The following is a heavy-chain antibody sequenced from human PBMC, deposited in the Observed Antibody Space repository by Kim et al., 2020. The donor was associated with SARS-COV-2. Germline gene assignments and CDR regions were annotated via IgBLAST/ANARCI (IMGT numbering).Heavy chain of an antibody. J-gene: IGHJ4*02. CDR2: ISHDGRQT. D-gene: IGHD2-15*01. CDR3: ARLARAAEFDY. Sequence: GGSLRLSCAVSGFTFSDYPMHWVRQAPGKGLEGVAVISHDGRQTYSADSVKGRFTVSRDNSQNTLFVQMNSLRPEDTAVYYCARLARAAEFDYWGQGILVSVSS. V-gene: IGHV3-30*04. CDR1: GFTFSDYP.